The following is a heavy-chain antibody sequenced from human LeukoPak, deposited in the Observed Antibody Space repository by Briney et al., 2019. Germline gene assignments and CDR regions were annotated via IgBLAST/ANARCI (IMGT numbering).Heavy chain of an antibody. CDR3: ARQRPLGYCDSSGYYDY. J-gene: IGHJ4*02. D-gene: IGHD3-22*01. V-gene: IGHV4-39*01. CDR1: GGSITSSNYY. CDR2: IYYSGTT. Sequence: SETLSLTCTVSGGSITSSNYYWGWIRQPPGKGLEWIGSIYYSGTTYYNPSLKSRVTVSVDTSKNRFSLKLNSVTAADTAVYYCARQRPLGYCDSSGYYDYWGQGTLVTVSS.